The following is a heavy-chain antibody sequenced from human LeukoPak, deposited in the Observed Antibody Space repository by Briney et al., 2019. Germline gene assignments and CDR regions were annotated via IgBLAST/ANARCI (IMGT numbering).Heavy chain of an antibody. CDR1: GGSISSYY. CDR3: ARAYGERGGYYYYYMDV. Sequence: PSETLSLTCTVSGGSISSYYWTWIRQPPGKGLEWIGYIYYSGSTNYNPSLKSRVTISVDTSKNQFSLKLSSVTAADTAVYYCARAYGERGGYYYYYMDVWGKGTTVTISS. D-gene: IGHD4-17*01. V-gene: IGHV4-59*12. J-gene: IGHJ6*03. CDR2: IYYSGST.